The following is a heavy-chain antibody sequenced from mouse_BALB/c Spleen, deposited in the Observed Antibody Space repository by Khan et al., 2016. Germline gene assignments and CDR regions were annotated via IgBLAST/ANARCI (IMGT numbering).Heavy chain of an antibody. CDR2: ISYSGST. Sequence: EVQLQESGPSLVKPSQTLSPTCSVTGDSITSGYWNWIRNFPGNKLEYMGYISYSGSTYYNPSLKSLISVTRDTSMNQYFLQLNSVTTEDTATEYFAGYDRCCFDYWGQGTNLTVSS. J-gene: IGHJ2*01. V-gene: IGHV3-8*02. CDR1: GDSITSGY. CDR3: AGYDRCCFDY. D-gene: IGHD3-3*01.